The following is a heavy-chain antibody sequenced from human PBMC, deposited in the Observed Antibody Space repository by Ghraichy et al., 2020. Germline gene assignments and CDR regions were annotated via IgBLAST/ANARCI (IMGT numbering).Heavy chain of an antibody. J-gene: IGHJ5*02. D-gene: IGHD6-19*01. Sequence: SETLSLTCTVSGGSISSSSYYWGWIRQPPGKGLEWIGSIYYSGSTYYNPSLKSRVTISVDTSKNQFSLKLSSVTAADTAVYYCASSYPGIAVAGKGGLNWFNPWGQGTLVTVSS. CDR3: ASSYPGIAVAGKGGLNWFNP. CDR1: GGSISSSSYY. CDR2: IYYSGST. V-gene: IGHV4-39*01.